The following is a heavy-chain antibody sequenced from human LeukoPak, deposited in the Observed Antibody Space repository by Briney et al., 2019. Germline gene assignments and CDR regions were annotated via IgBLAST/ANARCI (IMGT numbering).Heavy chain of an antibody. CDR1: GFTFSSYT. Sequence: PGGSLRLSCAASGFTFSSYTMHWVRQAPGKGLEWVAVISYDGSNKYYADSVKGRFTISRDNSKNTLYLQMNSLRAEDTAVYYCARDKDSSSWYFPWFDPWGQGTLVTVSS. V-gene: IGHV3-30-3*01. CDR3: ARDKDSSSWYFPWFDP. CDR2: ISYDGSNK. J-gene: IGHJ5*02. D-gene: IGHD6-13*01.